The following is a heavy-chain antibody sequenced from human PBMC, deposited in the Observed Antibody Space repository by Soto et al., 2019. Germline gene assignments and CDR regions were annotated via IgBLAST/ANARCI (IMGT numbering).Heavy chain of an antibody. CDR3: ARDLTYYYDSSGYYEPRAFDY. J-gene: IGHJ4*02. Sequence: GASVKVSCKASGYTFTGYYMHWVRQAPGQGLEWMGWINPNSGGTNYAQKFQGWVTMTRDTSISTAYMELSRLRSDDTAVYYCARDLTYYYDSSGYYEPRAFDYWGQGTLVTSPQ. D-gene: IGHD3-22*01. CDR1: GYTFTGYY. V-gene: IGHV1-2*04. CDR2: INPNSGGT.